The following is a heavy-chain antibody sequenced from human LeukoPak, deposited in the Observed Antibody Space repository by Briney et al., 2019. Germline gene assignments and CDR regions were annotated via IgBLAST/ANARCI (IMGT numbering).Heavy chain of an antibody. V-gene: IGHV3-7*01. J-gene: IGHJ4*02. D-gene: IGHD1-26*01. CDR2: IHQYGGEK. CDR1: GFTFRSHW. Sequence: PGGALRLSCEGSGFTFRSHWMSWVRQTPGKRLEWVANIHQYGGEKYYVDSVSGRFSISRDNAKNSLYLEMNRLRAEDTAVYYCARDTVVGATLEWPDYCSQRTLVTVYS. CDR3: ARDTVVGATLEWPDY.